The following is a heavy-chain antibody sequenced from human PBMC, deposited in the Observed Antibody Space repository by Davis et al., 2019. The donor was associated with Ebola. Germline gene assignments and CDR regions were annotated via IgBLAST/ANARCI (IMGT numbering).Heavy chain of an antibody. CDR2: TDSGGHST. D-gene: IGHD2-15*01. J-gene: IGHJ4*02. V-gene: IGHV3-23*01. CDR3: ARGGYCSGGNCYGYFDY. Sequence: GESLKISCAASGFTFSGYAMTWFRQAPGRGLEWVSTTDSGGHSTYYADSVKGRFTISRDNSKNTLYLQMNSLRAEDTAVYYCARGGYCSGGNCYGYFDYWGQGTLVTVSS. CDR1: GFTFSGYA.